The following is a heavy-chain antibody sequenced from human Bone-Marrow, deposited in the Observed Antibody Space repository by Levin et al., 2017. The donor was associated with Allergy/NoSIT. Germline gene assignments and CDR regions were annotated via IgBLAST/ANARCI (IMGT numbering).Heavy chain of an antibody. CDR2: FDPEKAET. CDR1: GDTLTELS. Sequence: ASVKVSCKVSGDTLTELSMQWVRLVPGKGLEWMGGFDPEKAETVYAPKFQGRVTMTEDTSTETAYMELNRLRSEDTAIYYCTTRGHDFWSGFDVWGQGTTVTVS. J-gene: IGHJ6*02. V-gene: IGHV1-24*01. D-gene: IGHD3-3*01. CDR3: TTRGHDFWSGFDV.